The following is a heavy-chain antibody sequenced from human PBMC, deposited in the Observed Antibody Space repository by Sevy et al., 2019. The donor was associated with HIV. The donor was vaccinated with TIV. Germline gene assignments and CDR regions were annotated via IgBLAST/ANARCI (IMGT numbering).Heavy chain of an antibody. V-gene: IGHV3-23*01. CDR1: GFTFRNYA. CDR2: ISDSGVIT. Sequence: GGSLRLSCAASGFTFRNYAMTWVRQAPGKGLEWVSTISDSGVITYYADFVQGRFTFSRDNSRNTVSLLMNSLRAEDTAVYYCAKVYLVLGSHYSYYYGMDVWGQGTTVTVSS. D-gene: IGHD2-8*02. J-gene: IGHJ6*02. CDR3: AKVYLVLGSHYSYYYGMDV.